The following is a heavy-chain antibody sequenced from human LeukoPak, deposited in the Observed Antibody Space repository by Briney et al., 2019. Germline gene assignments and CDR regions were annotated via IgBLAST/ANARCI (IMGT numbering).Heavy chain of an antibody. CDR2: IYYSGST. J-gene: IGHJ6*02. Sequence: PSETLSLTCTVSGGSISSYYWSWIRQPPGKGLEWIGYIYYSGSTNYNPSLKSRVTISVDTSKNQFSLKLSSATAADTAVYYCARDGGYSHGYTSHYYGMDVWGQGTTVTVSS. V-gene: IGHV4-59*01. D-gene: IGHD5-18*01. CDR1: GGSISSYY. CDR3: ARDGGYSHGYTSHYYGMDV.